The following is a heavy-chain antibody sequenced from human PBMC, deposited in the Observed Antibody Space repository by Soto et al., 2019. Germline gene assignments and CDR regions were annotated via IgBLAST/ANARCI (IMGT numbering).Heavy chain of an antibody. CDR2: INSATDGGTT. V-gene: IGHV3-15*01. Sequence: EVQLVESGGGLEKPGGSLRLSCAGSGFTFSKVWMSWIRQAPGRGLEWVGRINSATDGGTTDYTAHVDGRFTISRDDSRYTLYLQMNSLKAEDTAIYYYMTEATGHWGQGTLVTVSS. D-gene: IGHD5-12*01. CDR3: MTEATGH. J-gene: IGHJ1*01. CDR1: GFTFSKVW.